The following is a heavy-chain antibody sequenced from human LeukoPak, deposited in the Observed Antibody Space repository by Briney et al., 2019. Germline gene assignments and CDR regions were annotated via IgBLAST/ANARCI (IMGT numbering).Heavy chain of an antibody. CDR3: ARGRTARYVFDP. V-gene: IGHV4-34*01. Sequence: SETLSLTCAVYGGSLSGYYWSWIRQPPGKGLEWIGEINHSGSTNYNPSLKSRVTISVDTSKNQFSLKLSSVTAADTAVYYCARGRTARYVFDPWGQGTLVTVSS. CDR2: INHSGST. D-gene: IGHD5-18*01. J-gene: IGHJ5*02. CDR1: GGSLSGYY.